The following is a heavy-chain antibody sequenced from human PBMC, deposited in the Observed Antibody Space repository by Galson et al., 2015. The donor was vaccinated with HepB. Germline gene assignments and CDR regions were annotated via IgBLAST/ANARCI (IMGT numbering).Heavy chain of an antibody. V-gene: IGHV1-69*05. CDR3: ARDPTPMSTSWFDP. J-gene: IGHJ5*02. Sequence: SVKVSCKASGGPFSSYAISWVRQAPGQGLEWMGEIITIFGTANYAQNFQDRVTIATDESTSTAYMELRSLRADDTAVYYCARDPTPMSTSWFDPWGQGTPVTVSS. D-gene: IGHD2/OR15-2a*01. CDR1: GGPFSSYA. CDR2: IITIFGTA.